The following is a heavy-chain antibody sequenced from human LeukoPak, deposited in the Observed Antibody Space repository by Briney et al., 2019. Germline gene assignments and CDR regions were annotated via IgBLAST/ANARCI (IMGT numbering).Heavy chain of an antibody. Sequence: GGSLRLSCAASGFTFSSFAMSWVRQAPGKGLEGVSTISGSGGSTYYADSVKGRFTISRDNSKNTLYLQMNSLRDEDTAVYYCAKWDSISWSNYWGQGTLVTVPS. CDR3: AKWDSISWSNY. V-gene: IGHV3-23*01. CDR2: ISGSGGST. CDR1: GFTFSSFA. D-gene: IGHD6-13*01. J-gene: IGHJ4*02.